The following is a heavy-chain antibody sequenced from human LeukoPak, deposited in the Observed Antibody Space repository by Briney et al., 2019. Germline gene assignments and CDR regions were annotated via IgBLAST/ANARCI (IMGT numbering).Heavy chain of an antibody. V-gene: IGHV3-23*01. CDR3: AKVNWLDIVVVPALGDDAFDI. CDR2: ISGSGGST. D-gene: IGHD2-2*03. Sequence: QPGGSLRLSCAASGFTFSSYAMSWVRQAPGKGLEWVSAISGSGGSTYYADSVKGRFTISRDNSKNTLYLQMNSLRAEDTAVYYCAKVNWLDIVVVPALGDDAFDIWGQGTMVTVSS. CDR1: GFTFSSYA. J-gene: IGHJ3*02.